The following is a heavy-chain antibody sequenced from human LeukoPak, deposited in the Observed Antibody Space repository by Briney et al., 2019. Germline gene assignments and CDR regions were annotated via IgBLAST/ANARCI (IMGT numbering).Heavy chain of an antibody. CDR1: GFTFSSYW. CDR2: IKQDGSEK. Sequence: GGSLRLSCAASGFTFSSYWMSWFGQAPGKGLEWVANIKQDGSEKYYVDSVKGRFTISRDNAKNSLYLQMNSLRAEDTAVYYCARVSSRNYFDYWGQGTLVTV. CDR3: ARVSSRNYFDY. V-gene: IGHV3-7*01. J-gene: IGHJ4*02.